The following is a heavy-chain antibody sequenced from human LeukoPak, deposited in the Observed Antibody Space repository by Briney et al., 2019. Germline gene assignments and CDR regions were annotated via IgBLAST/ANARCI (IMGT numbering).Heavy chain of an antibody. Sequence: GGSLRLSCAASGFRFSDFTMPWVRQVPGKGPEWVSAIGGRGGSTYYADSLGGRFTISRDNSKDMVYLQMNSLKVEDTATYYCGKEGGAWGQGTKVTVSS. CDR3: GKEGGA. D-gene: IGHD3-16*01. CDR2: IGGRGGST. V-gene: IGHV3-23*01. CDR1: GFRFSDFT. J-gene: IGHJ5*02.